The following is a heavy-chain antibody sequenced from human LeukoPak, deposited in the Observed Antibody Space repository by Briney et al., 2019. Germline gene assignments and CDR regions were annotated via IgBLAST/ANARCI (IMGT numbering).Heavy chain of an antibody. CDR3: ARGVRGGTQYDAFDI. D-gene: IGHD1-7*01. CDR2: IKQDGSNA. J-gene: IGHJ3*02. CDR1: RFTFSNYW. V-gene: IGHV3-7*01. Sequence: PGGSLRLSCVASRFTFSNYWMHWVRQAPGRGLEWVANIKQDGSNAYYVDSVKSRFTISRDNAKNSVYLQMNSLRAEDTAVYYCARGVRGGTQYDAFDIWGQGTMVTVSS.